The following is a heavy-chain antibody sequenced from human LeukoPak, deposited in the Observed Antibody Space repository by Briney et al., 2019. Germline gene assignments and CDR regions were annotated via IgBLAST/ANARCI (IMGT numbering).Heavy chain of an antibody. Sequence: KTSETLSLTCTVSGGSISSNTYSWGWIRQPPGKGLEWIGSIYYGGSAYYNPSLKSRVTISVDTSKNQFSLKLSSVTAADTAVYYCARGGQRITMIVVVIRYWYFDLWGRGTLVTVSS. D-gene: IGHD3-22*01. CDR3: ARGGQRITMIVVVIRYWYFDL. CDR1: GGSISSNTYS. V-gene: IGHV4-39*07. J-gene: IGHJ2*01. CDR2: IYYGGSA.